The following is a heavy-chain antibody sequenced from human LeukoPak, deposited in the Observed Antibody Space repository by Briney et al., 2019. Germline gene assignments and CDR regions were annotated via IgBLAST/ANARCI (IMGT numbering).Heavy chain of an antibody. D-gene: IGHD4-17*01. V-gene: IGHV1-2*02. CDR2: LNPNSGVT. CDR3: ARATTVTTKFDY. CDR1: GYTFFGYY. J-gene: IGHJ4*02. Sequence: ASVKVSCKASGYTFFGYYMHWVRQAPGQGLEWMGWLNPNSGVTNYAQKFQDRVTLTRDTSITTAYMELSRLRSDDTALFYCARATTVTTKFDYWGQGTLVTVSS.